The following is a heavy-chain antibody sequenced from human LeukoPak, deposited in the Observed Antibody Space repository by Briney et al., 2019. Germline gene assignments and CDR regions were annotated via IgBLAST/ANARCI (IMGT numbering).Heavy chain of an antibody. CDR3: ARDTVVGHVGGYYGMDV. CDR1: GYTFTDYY. CDR2: IYPKSGDT. D-gene: IGHD2-15*01. J-gene: IGHJ6*02. V-gene: IGHV1-2*02. Sequence: GASVKVSCKASGYTFTDYYIHWVRQAPGQGLEWMGYIYPKSGDTKYVQKVQGRVTMTTDTSTNTAYMELRSLRSDDTAVYYCARDTVVGHVGGYYGMDVWGQGTTVTVSS.